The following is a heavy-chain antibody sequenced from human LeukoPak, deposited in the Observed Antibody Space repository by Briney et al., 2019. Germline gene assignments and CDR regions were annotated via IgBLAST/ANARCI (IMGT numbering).Heavy chain of an antibody. J-gene: IGHJ5*02. V-gene: IGHV1-18*01. CDR3: ARDEARYGSGYYPNWFDP. CDR1: GYTFTSYG. Sequence: SVKVSCKASGYTFTSYGISWVRQAPAQGLEWMGSISGYNGYTHYAHNLQGRVTMTTDTSTSTAYMELRSLRSDDTAVYYCARDEARYGSGYYPNWFDPWGQGTLVTVSS. D-gene: IGHD3-22*01. CDR2: ISGYNGYT.